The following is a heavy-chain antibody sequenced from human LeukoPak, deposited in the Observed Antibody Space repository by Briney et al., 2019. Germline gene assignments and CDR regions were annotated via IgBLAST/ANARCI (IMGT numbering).Heavy chain of an antibody. Sequence: GGSLRLSCAASGFTFDDYAMHWVRQAPGKGLEWVSGISWNSGSIGYADSVKGRFTISRDNAKNSLYLQMHSLRAEDTALYYCAKPKTTSSGWYFFDSWGQGTLVTVSS. V-gene: IGHV3-9*01. J-gene: IGHJ4*02. D-gene: IGHD6-19*01. CDR1: GFTFDDYA. CDR3: AKPKTTSSGWYFFDS. CDR2: ISWNSGSI.